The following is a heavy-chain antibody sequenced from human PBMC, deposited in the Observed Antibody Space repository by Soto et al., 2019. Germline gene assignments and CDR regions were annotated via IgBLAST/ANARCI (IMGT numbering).Heavy chain of an antibody. V-gene: IGHV4-61*01. CDR1: GGSVSSGSYY. J-gene: IGHJ6*02. Sequence: QVQLQESGPGLVKPSETLSLTCTVSGGSVSSGSYYWSWIRQPPGKGLEWIGYIYYSGSTNYNPSLKSRVTISVDTSKNQFSLKLSSVTAADTAVYYCARGLVDSYGMDVWGQGTTVTVSS. CDR3: ARGLVDSYGMDV. D-gene: IGHD5-12*01. CDR2: IYYSGST.